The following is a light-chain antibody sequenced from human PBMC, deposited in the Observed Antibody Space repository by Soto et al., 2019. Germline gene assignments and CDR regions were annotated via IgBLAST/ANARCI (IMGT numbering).Light chain of an antibody. CDR3: QQSYSILIT. Sequence: DIHMTQSPSSLSASVGYRFTITCRARQDIRNHLAWFQQKPGKAPKSLIYGASGXXTXVPSRFSGSGSGKDFTLTISSLQPEDFATYYCQQSYSILITFGQGTRLEIK. CDR1: QDIRNH. V-gene: IGKV1-16*01. CDR2: GAS. J-gene: IGKJ5*01.